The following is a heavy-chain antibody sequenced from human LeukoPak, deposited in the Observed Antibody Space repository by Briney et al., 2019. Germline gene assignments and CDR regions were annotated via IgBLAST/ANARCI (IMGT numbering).Heavy chain of an antibody. CDR1: GYSFSTYW. V-gene: IGHV5-51*01. D-gene: IGHD3-10*01. CDR3: ARCPTSRGYYYMDV. J-gene: IGHJ6*03. Sequence: GESLKISCKGSGYSFSTYWVGWVRQMPGKGLERMGIIYPGDSDTRYSLSFQGQVTISADKSISTAYLQWSSLKASDTAMYYCARCPTSRGYYYMDVWGKGTTVTVSS. CDR2: IYPGDSDT.